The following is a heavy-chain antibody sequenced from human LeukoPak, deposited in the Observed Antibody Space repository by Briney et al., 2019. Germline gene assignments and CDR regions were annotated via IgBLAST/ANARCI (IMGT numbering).Heavy chain of an antibody. V-gene: IGHV1-24*01. CDR3: ATGVMVTSFDY. CDR2: FDPEDGET. D-gene: IGHD5-18*01. J-gene: IGHJ4*02. Sequence: ASVKVSCKVSGYTLTDLSMHWVRQAPGKGPEWMGGFDPEDGETIYAQKFQGRVAMTEDTSTDTAFLELSSLRSEDTAVYYCATGVMVTSFDYWGQGTLVTVSS. CDR1: GYTLTDLS.